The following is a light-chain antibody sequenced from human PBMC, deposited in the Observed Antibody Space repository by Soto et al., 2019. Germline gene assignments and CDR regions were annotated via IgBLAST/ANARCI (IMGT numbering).Light chain of an antibody. J-gene: IGKJ4*01. CDR1: QSISNY. CDR3: QQSYSTPLT. Sequence: IPMTQSPSSLSAFVGDRVTITCRASQSISNYLNWYQQKPGKAPKLLIYAASSLQSGVPSRFSGSGSGTDFTLTISSLQPEDFATYYCQQSYSTPLTFGGGTKVEI. CDR2: AAS. V-gene: IGKV1-39*01.